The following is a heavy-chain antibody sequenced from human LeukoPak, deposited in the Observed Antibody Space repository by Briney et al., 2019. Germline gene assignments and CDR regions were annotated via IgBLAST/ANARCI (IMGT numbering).Heavy chain of an antibody. CDR1: GGSISSYY. V-gene: IGHV4-59*12. J-gene: IGHJ4*02. Sequence: PSQTLSLTCTVSGGSISSYYWSWIRQPPGKGLEWIGYIYYSGSTNYNPSLKSRVTISVDKSKNQFSLKLSSVTAADTAVYYCARDGGVPGIPYYFDYWGQGTLVTVSS. CDR3: ARDGGVPGIPYYFDY. CDR2: IYYSGST. D-gene: IGHD3-3*01.